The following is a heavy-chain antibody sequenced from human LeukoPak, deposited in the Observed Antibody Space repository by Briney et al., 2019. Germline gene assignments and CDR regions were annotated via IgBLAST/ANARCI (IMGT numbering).Heavy chain of an antibody. CDR2: TGLESVHT. Sequence: GGSLRLSCAASRFTFTRHAMSWVRQAPGKGLEWVSTTGLESVHTLCADSVQGRFTVSRDNSRNTLDLQMDNLIVDDTAIYYCVRGDDIGKHPTRAYYFDIWGQGTLVSVSS. J-gene: IGHJ4*02. CDR3: VRGDDIGKHPTRAYYFDI. V-gene: IGHV3-23*01. CDR1: RFTFTRHA. D-gene: IGHD3-10*01.